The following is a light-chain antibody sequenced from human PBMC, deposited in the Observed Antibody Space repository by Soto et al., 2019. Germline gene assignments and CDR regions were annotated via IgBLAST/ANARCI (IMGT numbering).Light chain of an antibody. CDR1: SSDVGGYNY. V-gene: IGLV2-14*01. J-gene: IGLJ1*01. CDR2: EVS. CDR3: SSYTSSSIDYV. Sequence: QPASVSGSPGQSITISCTGTSSDVGGYNYVSWYQQHPGKAPKLMIYEVSNRPSGVSNRFSGSKSGNTASLTISGLQAEDEADYYCSSYTSSSIDYVFGTGTKVTVL.